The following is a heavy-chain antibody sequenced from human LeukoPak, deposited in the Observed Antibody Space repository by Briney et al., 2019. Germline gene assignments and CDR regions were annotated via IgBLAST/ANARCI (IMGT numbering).Heavy chain of an antibody. Sequence: GGSLRLSCTASGFTFGDYAMSWVRQAPGKGLEWVGFIRSKAYGGTTEYAASVKGRFTISRDDSKSIAYLQMNSLKTEDTAVYYCTRGSPRDYDFWSGQDPFYFDYWGQGTLVTVSS. V-gene: IGHV3-49*04. J-gene: IGHJ4*02. CDR3: TRGSPRDYDFWSGQDPFYFDY. CDR2: IRSKAYGGTT. D-gene: IGHD3-3*01. CDR1: GFTFGDYA.